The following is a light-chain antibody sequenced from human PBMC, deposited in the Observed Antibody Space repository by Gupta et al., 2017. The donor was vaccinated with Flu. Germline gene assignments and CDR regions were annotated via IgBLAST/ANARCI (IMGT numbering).Light chain of an antibody. Sequence: QSVLTQPPSVSAAPGQTVTISCSGSSSNIGNYFVSWYQQFPGTAPKVVIYDGDKRPSGIPDRFSASQSGTSGTLVITGLQTGDEADYYCGTWDTSLRVGVFGGGTKLIVL. CDR3: GTWDTSLRVGV. V-gene: IGLV1-51*01. CDR2: DGD. J-gene: IGLJ2*01. CDR1: SSNIGNYF.